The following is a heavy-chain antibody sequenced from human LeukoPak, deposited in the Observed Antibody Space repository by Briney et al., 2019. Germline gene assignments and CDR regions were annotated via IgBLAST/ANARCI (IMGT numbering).Heavy chain of an antibody. J-gene: IGHJ5*02. CDR3: AKGAYGMIIGNLEP. CDR1: GFIFSNCA. CDR2: ISGSVDPT. V-gene: IGHV3-23*01. Sequence: GGSLRLSCAASGFIFSNCAMTWVRQAPGKGLEWVSGISGSVDPTFYADSVKGRFTISRDNSKNMLYLQMNNLRDEDSAIYYCAKGAYGMIIGNLEPWGRGTLVTVSS. D-gene: IGHD3-16*01.